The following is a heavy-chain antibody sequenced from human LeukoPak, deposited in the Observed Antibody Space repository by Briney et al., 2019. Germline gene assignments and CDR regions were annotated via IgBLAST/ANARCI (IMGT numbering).Heavy chain of an antibody. D-gene: IGHD6-19*01. Sequence: GGSLRLSCAVSGFTFSSHWMHWVRQAPGKGLVWVSRIYDDGSRTNYADSVKGRLTISRDNAKNTLYLQVNSLRAEDTAMYYCARGHSSGYYTDYWGQGILVTVSS. V-gene: IGHV3-74*01. CDR2: IYDDGSRT. CDR1: GFTFSSHW. J-gene: IGHJ4*02. CDR3: ARGHSSGYYTDY.